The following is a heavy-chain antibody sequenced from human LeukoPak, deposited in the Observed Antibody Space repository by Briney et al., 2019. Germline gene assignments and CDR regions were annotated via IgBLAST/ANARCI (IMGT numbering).Heavy chain of an antibody. CDR1: GXTFSNYA. CDR2: ISDDGSSK. CDR3: ATRKSGAFDF. Sequence: GGSLRLSCAASGXTFSNYAVHWVXQAPGXGLEWVALISDDGSSKYYTDSVKGRFTISRDNSKNTLYLQMDSLRPEDTAVYYCATRKSGAFDFWGQGTMVIVS. V-gene: IGHV3-30-3*01. J-gene: IGHJ3*01.